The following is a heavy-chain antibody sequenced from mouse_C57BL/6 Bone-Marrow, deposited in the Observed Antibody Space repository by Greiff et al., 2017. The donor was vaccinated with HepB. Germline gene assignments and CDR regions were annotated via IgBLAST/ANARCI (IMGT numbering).Heavy chain of an antibody. V-gene: IGHV1-50*01. CDR2: INPSDSYI. CDR3: ARGASLLSWFAY. D-gene: IGHD1-1*01. CDR1: GYTFTSYW. J-gene: IGHJ3*01. Sequence: QVQLQQPGAELVKPGASVKLSCKASGYTFTSYWMQWVKQRPGQGLEWIGEINPSDSYINYNQKFKGKATLTVDTSSNTAYMQLSSLTSEDSAVYYCARGASLLSWFAYWGQGTLVTVSA.